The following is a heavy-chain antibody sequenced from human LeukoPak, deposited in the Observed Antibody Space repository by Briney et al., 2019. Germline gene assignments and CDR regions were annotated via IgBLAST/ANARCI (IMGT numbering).Heavy chain of an antibody. J-gene: IGHJ5*02. Sequence: PSETLSLTCTVSGGSISSSSYYWGWIRQPPGKGLEWIGSIYYSGSTYYNPSLKNRVTISVDTSKNQFSLKLSSVTAADTAVYYCARQIPSFGEGWFDPWGQGTLVTVSS. CDR1: GGSISSSSYY. CDR3: ARQIPSFGEGWFDP. V-gene: IGHV4-39*01. D-gene: IGHD3-10*01. CDR2: IYYSGST.